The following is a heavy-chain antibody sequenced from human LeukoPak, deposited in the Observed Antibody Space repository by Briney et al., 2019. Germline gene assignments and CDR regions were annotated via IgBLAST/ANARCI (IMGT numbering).Heavy chain of an antibody. CDR1: GYTFTSYG. CDR3: ARDHGDVTGTTFYYYYYMDV. J-gene: IGHJ6*03. V-gene: IGHV1-18*01. Sequence: ASVKVSCKASGYTFTSYGISWVRQAPGQGLEWMGWISAYNGNTNYAQKLQGRVTMTTDTSTSTAYMELRSLRSDDTAVYYCARDHGDVTGTTFYYYYYMDVWGKGTTVTVSS. D-gene: IGHD1-20*01. CDR2: ISAYNGNT.